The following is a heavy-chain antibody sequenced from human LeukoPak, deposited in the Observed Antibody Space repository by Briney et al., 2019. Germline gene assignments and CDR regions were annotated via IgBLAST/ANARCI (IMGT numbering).Heavy chain of an antibody. CDR3: AKDVWFGELLLFRAGAFDI. V-gene: IGHV3-23*01. CDR2: ISGSGGST. Sequence: GGSQRLSCAASGFSFRSYWMHWARQLPGKGLVWVSAISGSGGSTYYADSVKGRFTISRDNSKNTLYLQMNSLRAEDTAVYYCAKDVWFGELLLFRAGAFDIWGQGTMVTVSS. CDR1: GFSFRSYW. D-gene: IGHD3-10*01. J-gene: IGHJ3*02.